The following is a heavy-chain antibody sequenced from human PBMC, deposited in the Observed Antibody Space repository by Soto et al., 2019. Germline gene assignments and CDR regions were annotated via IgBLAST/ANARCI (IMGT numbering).Heavy chain of an antibody. CDR2: TYFRSKWYN. J-gene: IGHJ5*02. D-gene: IGHD1-1*01. CDR1: GDSVSSNTAS. CDR3: AKGDNLRPKTGSAFAP. V-gene: IGHV6-1*01. Sequence: SQTLSLTCAISGDSVSSNTASWNWIRQSPSRGLEWLGRTYFRSKWYNDYAFSLKSRIIINPDTSNPQFSLQLNSVTPEDTAVYFCAKGDNLRPKTGSAFAPWGQGIMVTVSS.